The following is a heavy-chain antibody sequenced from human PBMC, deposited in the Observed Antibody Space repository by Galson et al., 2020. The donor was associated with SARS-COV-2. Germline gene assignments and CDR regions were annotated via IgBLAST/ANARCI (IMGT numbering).Heavy chain of an antibody. Sequence: GESLKISCSASGFTFSNYPMHWVRQAPGKGLQYLSVISSDGAIADYTDSVKGRFTISRDNSMNTLYLQMSSLTPEDTAVYYCVQSSSWSMGSSWNFDDWGQGILVTVSS. CDR2: ISSDGAIA. CDR3: VQSSSWSMGSSWNFDD. D-gene: IGHD6-13*01. J-gene: IGHJ4*02. V-gene: IGHV3-64D*08. CDR1: GFTFSNYP.